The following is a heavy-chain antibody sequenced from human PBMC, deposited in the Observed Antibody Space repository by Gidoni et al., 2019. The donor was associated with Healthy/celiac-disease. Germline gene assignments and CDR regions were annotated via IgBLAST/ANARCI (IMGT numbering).Heavy chain of an antibody. CDR3: ARVLGTTLKSYFDY. V-gene: IGHV3-30*04. D-gene: IGHD1-7*01. CDR2: ISYDGSNK. Sequence: QVQLVESGGGVVQPGRSLRLSCAASGFTFSSYAMHWVRQAPGKGLEWVAVISYDGSNKYYADSVKGRFTISRDNSKNTLYLQMNSLRAEDTAVYYCARVLGTTLKSYFDYWGQGTLVTVSS. J-gene: IGHJ4*02. CDR1: GFTFSSYA.